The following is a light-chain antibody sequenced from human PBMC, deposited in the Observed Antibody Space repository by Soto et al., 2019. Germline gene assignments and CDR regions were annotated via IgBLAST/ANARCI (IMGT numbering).Light chain of an antibody. Sequence: QSVLTQPASVSGSPGQSITISCTGTSSDVGGYNYVSWYQQHPGKAPKLMIYDVSNRSSGVSNRFSGSKSGNTASLTISGLQAEDEADYYCSSYTSSSTPWVFGGGTKLTVL. CDR2: DVS. J-gene: IGLJ3*02. CDR1: SSDVGGYNY. CDR3: SSYTSSSTPWV. V-gene: IGLV2-14*01.